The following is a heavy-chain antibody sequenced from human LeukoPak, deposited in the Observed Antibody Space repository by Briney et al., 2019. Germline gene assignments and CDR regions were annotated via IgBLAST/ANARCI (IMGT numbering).Heavy chain of an antibody. CDR3: ARGVLGSYGWAIQYYYMDV. V-gene: IGHV1-2*02. Sequence: EASVKVSCKASGYTFTGYYMHWVRQAPGQGLEWMGWINPNSGGTNYAQKFQGRVTMTRDTSISTAYMELSRLRSDDTAVYYCARGVLGSYGWAIQYYYMDVWGKGTTVTVSS. CDR1: GYTFTGYY. CDR2: INPNSGGT. J-gene: IGHJ6*03. D-gene: IGHD5-18*01.